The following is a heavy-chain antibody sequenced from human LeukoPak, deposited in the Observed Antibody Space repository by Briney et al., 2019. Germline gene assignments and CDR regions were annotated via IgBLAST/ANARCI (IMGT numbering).Heavy chain of an antibody. V-gene: IGHV3-21*01. CDR2: ISSSSSYI. CDR1: GFTFSNYW. CDR3: ARSYIRDWLFFNWFDP. J-gene: IGHJ5*02. Sequence: GGSLRLSCAASGFTFSNYWMSWVRQAPGKGLEWVSSISSSSSYIYYADSVKGRFTISRDNAKNSLYLQMNSLRAEDTAVYYCARSYIRDWLFFNWFDPWGQGTLVTVSS. D-gene: IGHD3/OR15-3a*01.